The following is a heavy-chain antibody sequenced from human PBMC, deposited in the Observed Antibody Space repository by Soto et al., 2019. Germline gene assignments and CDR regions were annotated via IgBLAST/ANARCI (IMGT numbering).Heavy chain of an antibody. Sequence: QVQLQESGPGLVKPSQTLSLTCTVSGGSISSGGFHWSWIRQPPGKGLEWIGYISYSGSTYYNPYLKRRINIPVDTSKNQFSLKLSSVTAADTAVYYCARAKDGYNPNWGQGTLVTVSS. D-gene: IGHD5-12*01. CDR1: GGSISSGGFH. CDR2: ISYSGST. V-gene: IGHV4-30-4*01. CDR3: ARAKDGYNPN. J-gene: IGHJ4*02.